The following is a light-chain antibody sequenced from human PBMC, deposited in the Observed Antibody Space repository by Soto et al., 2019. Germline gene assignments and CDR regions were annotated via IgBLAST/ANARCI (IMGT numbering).Light chain of an antibody. CDR2: AAS. Sequence: DIQMTQSPSSLSASVGDRVTITCRASQGISNYLAWYQQKPGKVPKLLIYAASTLQSGVPSRFSGSGSGTDFNLTISSLQPEDVATCYCQKYNSALWMVGQGTKVEIK. V-gene: IGKV1-27*01. J-gene: IGKJ1*01. CDR3: QKYNSALWM. CDR1: QGISNY.